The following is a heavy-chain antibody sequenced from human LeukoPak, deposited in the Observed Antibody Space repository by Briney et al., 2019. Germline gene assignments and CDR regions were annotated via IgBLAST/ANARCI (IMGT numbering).Heavy chain of an antibody. CDR2: IYYSGNT. CDR1: GGSISSADYF. CDR3: ARRDYTGSWVDY. D-gene: IGHD4-11*01. V-gene: IGHV4-30-4*01. Sequence: SETLSLTCTVSGGSISSADYFWSWIRQPPGKGLEWIGCIYYSGNTYYDPSLKSRITISLDTSKNQFSLNLSSVTAADTAVYYCARRDYTGSWVDYWGQGTLVTVSS. J-gene: IGHJ4*02.